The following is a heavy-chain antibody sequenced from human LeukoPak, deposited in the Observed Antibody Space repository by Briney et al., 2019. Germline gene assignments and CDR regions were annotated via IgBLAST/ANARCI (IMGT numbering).Heavy chain of an antibody. J-gene: IGHJ4*02. V-gene: IGHV1-46*01. CDR1: GYTFTSYY. Sequence: ASVKVSCKASGYTFTSYYMHWVRQAPGQGLEWMGIINPSGGSTNYAQKFQGRVTMTRDTSISTAYMELSRLRSDDTAVYYCAREHGSGSYYHPLDYWGQGTLVTVSS. CDR2: INPSGGST. D-gene: IGHD3-10*01. CDR3: AREHGSGSYYHPLDY.